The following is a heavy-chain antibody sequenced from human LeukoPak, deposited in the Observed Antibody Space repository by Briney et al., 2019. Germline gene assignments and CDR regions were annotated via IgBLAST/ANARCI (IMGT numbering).Heavy chain of an antibody. CDR3: AGEGPEYSSGWPFDY. V-gene: IGHV4-38-2*02. D-gene: IGHD6-19*01. J-gene: IGHJ4*02. CDR2: IYHSGTT. CDR1: GGSVSSFY. Sequence: PSETLSLTCNVSGGSVSSFYWTWIRQPPGKGLEWIGSIYHSGTTYYNPSLRSRVTISVDTSKNQFSLRLTSVTAADTAAYYCAGEGPEYSSGWPFDYWGQGTLVTVSS.